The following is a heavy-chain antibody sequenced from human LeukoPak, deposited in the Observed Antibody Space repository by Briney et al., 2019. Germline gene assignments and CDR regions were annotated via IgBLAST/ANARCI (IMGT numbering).Heavy chain of an antibody. CDR1: GFTFSSYA. V-gene: IGHV3-23*01. J-gene: IGHJ4*02. CDR3: AGARGSSWYNGPFDY. D-gene: IGHD6-13*01. CDR2: ISGSGGST. Sequence: GGSLRLSCAASGFTFSSYALSWVRQAPGKGLEWVSAISGSGGSTYYADSVKGRFTISRDNSKNTLYLQMNSLRAEDTAVYYCAGARGSSWYNGPFDYWGQGTLVTVSS.